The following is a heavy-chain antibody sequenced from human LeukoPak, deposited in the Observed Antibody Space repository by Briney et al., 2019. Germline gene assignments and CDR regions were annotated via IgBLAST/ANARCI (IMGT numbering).Heavy chain of an antibody. CDR2: IRYDGSNK. CDR1: GFTFSSYG. D-gene: IGHD6-13*01. V-gene: IGHV3-30*02. CDR3: ANLAAVEYYFDY. Sequence: GGSLRLSCAASGFTFSSYGMHWVRQAPGKGLEWVAFIRYDGSNKYYADSVKGRFTISRDNSKNTLYLQMNSLRAEDTAVYYCANLAAVEYYFDYWGQGTLVTVSS. J-gene: IGHJ4*02.